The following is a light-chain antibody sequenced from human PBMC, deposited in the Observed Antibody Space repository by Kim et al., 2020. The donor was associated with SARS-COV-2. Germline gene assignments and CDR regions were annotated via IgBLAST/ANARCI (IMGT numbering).Light chain of an antibody. Sequence: QSALTQPPSASGSPGQSVTISCTGTSSDVGGHNYVSWYQLHPGKAPKLMIYEVTKRPSGVPDRFSASKSGNTASLTVSGLQAEDEGDYYCSSYAGSNNWVFGGGTQLTVL. CDR3: SSYAGSNNWV. CDR2: EVT. CDR1: SSDVGGHNY. J-gene: IGLJ3*02. V-gene: IGLV2-8*01.